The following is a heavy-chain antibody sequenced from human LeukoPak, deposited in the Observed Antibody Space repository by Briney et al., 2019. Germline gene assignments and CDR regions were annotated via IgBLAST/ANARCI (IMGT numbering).Heavy chain of an antibody. Sequence: EASVKVSCKASGYTFSNYGITWVRQAPGQGLEWMGWSSAHNGKTNYAQKLQGRVIMTTDTSTSTAYMELRSLRSDDTAVYYCARGDWLYAFDVWGQGTMVTVSS. D-gene: IGHD3-9*01. CDR2: SSAHNGKT. CDR1: GYTFSNYG. V-gene: IGHV1-18*01. CDR3: ARGDWLYAFDV. J-gene: IGHJ3*01.